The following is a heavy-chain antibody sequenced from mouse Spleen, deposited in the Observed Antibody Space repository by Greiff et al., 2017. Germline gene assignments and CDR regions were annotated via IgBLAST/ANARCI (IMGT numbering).Heavy chain of an antibody. J-gene: IGHJ4*01. CDR3: ATGGYYGSSYGSDAMDY. V-gene: IGHV5-17*01. CDR1: GFTFSDYG. D-gene: IGHD1-1*01. Sequence: EVHLVESGGGLVKPGGSLKLSCAASGFTFSDYGMHWVRQAPEKGLEWVAYISSGSSTIYYADTVKGRFTISRDNAKNTLFLQMTSLRSEDTAMYYCATGGYYGSSYGSDAMDYWGHGTSVTVSS. CDR2: ISSGSSTI.